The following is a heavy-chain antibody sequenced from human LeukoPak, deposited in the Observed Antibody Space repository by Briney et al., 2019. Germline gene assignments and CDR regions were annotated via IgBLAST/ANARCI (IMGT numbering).Heavy chain of an antibody. D-gene: IGHD2-15*01. Sequence: GGSRKLSFPASGLTFSTYAMSWFPRAPGKGLDWASPISGSGGSTYYADSVKGRFTISRDNSKNTLYLQMNSLRAEDTAVYYCAKGGQEGWPPYYFDYWGQGTLVTVSS. CDR2: ISGSGGST. CDR3: AKGGQEGWPPYYFDY. CDR1: GLTFSTYA. J-gene: IGHJ4*02. V-gene: IGHV3-23*01.